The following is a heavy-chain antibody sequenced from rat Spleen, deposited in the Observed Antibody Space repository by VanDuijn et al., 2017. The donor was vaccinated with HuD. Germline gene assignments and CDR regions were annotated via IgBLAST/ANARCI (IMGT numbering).Heavy chain of an antibody. D-gene: IGHD1-12*01. V-gene: IGHV3-3*01. CDR3: ARGYYVAFAY. CDR2: INSAGNT. CDR1: GYSITSSLR. J-gene: IGHJ3*01. Sequence: EVQLQESGPGLVKPSQSLSLTCSVIGYSITSSLRWNWIRKFPGSKLEWMGHINSAGNTNYNPSLKSRISITRDTSKNQFFLQVDSVTTEDTATYYCARGYYVAFAYWGQGTLVTLSS.